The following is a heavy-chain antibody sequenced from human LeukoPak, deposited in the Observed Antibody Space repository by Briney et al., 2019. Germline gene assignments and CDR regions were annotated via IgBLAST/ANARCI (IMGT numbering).Heavy chain of an antibody. D-gene: IGHD3-10*01. Sequence: GGSLRLSCAASGFTFSSYWMSWVRQAPGKGLEWVANIKQDGSEKYYVDSVKGRFTVSRDNAKNSLYLQMNSLRAEDTAVYYCARESGITMLRGAHTPWGQGVLVTVSS. CDR3: ARESGITMLRGAHTP. V-gene: IGHV3-7*01. J-gene: IGHJ5*02. CDR1: GFTFSSYW. CDR2: IKQDGSEK.